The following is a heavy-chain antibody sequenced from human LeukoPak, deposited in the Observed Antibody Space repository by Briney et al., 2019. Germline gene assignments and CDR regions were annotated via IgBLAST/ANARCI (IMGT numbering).Heavy chain of an antibody. J-gene: IGHJ4*02. Sequence: GGSLRLSCAASGFTFSSYSMNWVRQAPGKGLEWVSSISSGSSYIYYADSVKGRFTISRDNAKNSLYLQMNSLRAEDTAVYYCARVRITGMTLSDYWGQGTLVTVSS. CDR2: ISSGSSYI. CDR3: ARVRITGMTLSDY. D-gene: IGHD1-20*01. CDR1: GFTFSSYS. V-gene: IGHV3-21*01.